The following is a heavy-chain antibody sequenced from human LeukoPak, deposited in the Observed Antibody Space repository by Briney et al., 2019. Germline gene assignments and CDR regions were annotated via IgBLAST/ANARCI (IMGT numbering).Heavy chain of an antibody. CDR3: ARGNHYYDSSGYYYDPFDY. CDR2: IIPIFGTA. CDR1: GGTFSSYA. J-gene: IGHJ4*02. V-gene: IGHV1-69*13. D-gene: IGHD3-22*01. Sequence: SVTVSCTASGGTFSSYAISWVRQAPGQGLEWMGGIIPIFGTANYAQKFQGRVTITADESTSTAYMELSSLRSEDTAVYYCARGNHYYDSSGYYYDPFDYWGQGTLVTVSS.